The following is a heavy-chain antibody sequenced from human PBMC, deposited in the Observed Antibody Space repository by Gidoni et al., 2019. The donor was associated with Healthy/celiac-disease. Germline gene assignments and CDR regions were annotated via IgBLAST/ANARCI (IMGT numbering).Heavy chain of an antibody. CDR1: GGSFSGYY. CDR3: ARGGGKGRRPKKYNWFDP. V-gene: IGHV4-34*01. J-gene: IGHJ5*02. Sequence: QVQLQQWGAGLLKPSETLSLTCAVYGGSFSGYYWNWIRQPPGKGLEWIGEINHSGSTNYNPSLKSRVNISVETSKDQFSLKLSSVTAADTAVYYGARGGGKGRRPKKYNWFDPWGQGTLVTVSS. CDR2: INHSGST.